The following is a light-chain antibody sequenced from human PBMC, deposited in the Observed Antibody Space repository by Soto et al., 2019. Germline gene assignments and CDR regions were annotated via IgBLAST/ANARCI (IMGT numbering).Light chain of an antibody. Sequence: DIQMTQSPSSLSASVGDRVTITCRASQSISRYLQWYQHKPGKAPKLLIYAASNLQSGVPSRFSGSGSGTDFTLTISSLQPEDFATYSCQESYSTPLWTFGQGTKVEIK. CDR2: AAS. CDR1: QSISRY. CDR3: QESYSTPLWT. J-gene: IGKJ1*01. V-gene: IGKV1-39*01.